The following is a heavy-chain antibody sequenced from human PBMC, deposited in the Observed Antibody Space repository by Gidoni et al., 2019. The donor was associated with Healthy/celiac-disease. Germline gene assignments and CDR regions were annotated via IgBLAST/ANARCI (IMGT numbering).Heavy chain of an antibody. J-gene: IGHJ3*02. CDR2: IAYDGSNK. V-gene: IGHV3-30-3*01. Sequence: QVQQVESGGGVVQPGRSPRLSCAASGVTFSSDAMHWVRQAPGKGLEWVAVIAYDGSNKYYADSVKGRFTISRDNSKNTLYLQMNSLRAEDTAVYYCARGLKEGRAFDIWGQGTMVTVSS. CDR1: GVTFSSDA. CDR3: ARGLKEGRAFDI.